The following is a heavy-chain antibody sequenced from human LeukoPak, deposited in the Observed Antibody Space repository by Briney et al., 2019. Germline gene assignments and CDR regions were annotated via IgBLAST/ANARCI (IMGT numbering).Heavy chain of an antibody. Sequence: PGGSLRLSCAASGFTFSSYSMNWVRQAPGKGLEWVSAISGSGGSTYYADSVKGRFIISRDKSKNTLYLRMNSLRAEDTAVYYCAKGLAVAGHFDYWGQGTLVTVSS. CDR2: ISGSGGST. D-gene: IGHD6-19*01. CDR3: AKGLAVAGHFDY. CDR1: GFTFSSYS. J-gene: IGHJ4*02. V-gene: IGHV3-23*01.